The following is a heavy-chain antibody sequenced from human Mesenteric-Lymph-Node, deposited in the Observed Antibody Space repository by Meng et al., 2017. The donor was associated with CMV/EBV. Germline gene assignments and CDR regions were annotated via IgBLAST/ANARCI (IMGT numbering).Heavy chain of an antibody. CDR3: ARWVVPAAFFDY. V-gene: IGHV4-61*01. D-gene: IGHD2-2*01. J-gene: IGHJ4*02. Sequence: VSGGSVSSGSYYWSWIRQPPGKGLEWIGYIYYSGSTNYNPSLKSRVTISVDTSKNQFSLKLSSVTAADTAVYYCARWVVPAAFFDYWGQGTLVTVSS. CDR1: GGSVSSGSYY. CDR2: IYYSGST.